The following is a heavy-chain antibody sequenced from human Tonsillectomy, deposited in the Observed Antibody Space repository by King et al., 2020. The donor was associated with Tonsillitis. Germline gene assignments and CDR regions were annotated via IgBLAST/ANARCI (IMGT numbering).Heavy chain of an antibody. Sequence: VQLVESGGGVVQPGRSLRLSCAASGFTFSSYGMHWVRQAPGKGLEWVAVISYDGSNKYYADSVKGRFTISRDNSKNTLYLQMNSLRAEDTAVYYCARDRGIAADGLGYYSYYCMDVWGQGTTVTVSS. CDR1: GFTFSSYG. D-gene: IGHD6-13*01. CDR3: ARDRGIAADGLGYYSYYCMDV. CDR2: ISYDGSNK. J-gene: IGHJ6*02. V-gene: IGHV3-33*05.